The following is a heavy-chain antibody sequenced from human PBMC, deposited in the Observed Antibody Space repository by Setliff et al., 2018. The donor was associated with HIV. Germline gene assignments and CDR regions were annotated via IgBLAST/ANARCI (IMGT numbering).Heavy chain of an antibody. CDR1: GFDFASFL. CDR3: AREAPIQGVTYGFPHFDI. CDR2: ISRDNFVR. D-gene: IGHD3-10*01. V-gene: IGHV3-21*01. J-gene: IGHJ3*02. Sequence: GGSLRLSCVVSGFDFASFLIHWVRQAPGKGLEWVASISRDNFVRFYADSVRGRFNVSRDNAQKSLFLQMNSLKADDTAFYYCAREAPIQGVTYGFPHFDIWGQGTKVTVSS.